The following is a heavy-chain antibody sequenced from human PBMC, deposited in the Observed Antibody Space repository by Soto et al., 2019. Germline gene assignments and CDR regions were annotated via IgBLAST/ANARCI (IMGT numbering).Heavy chain of an antibody. CDR2: IIPMFAAS. CDR1: GSAFSDFA. Sequence: QVQLAQSGAEVRKPGSSVKVSCRTSGSAFSDFAFSWVRQAPGQGLEWMGGIIPMFAASKYAQRFQGRVSITADTSSQTVYLELSSLTPEDTAVYYCARRGIVAVPATLSSYHDYTNYRFDSWGQGTLVSV. CDR3: ARRGIVAVPATLSSYHDYTNYRFDS. V-gene: IGHV1-69*06. J-gene: IGHJ4*02. D-gene: IGHD2-21*02.